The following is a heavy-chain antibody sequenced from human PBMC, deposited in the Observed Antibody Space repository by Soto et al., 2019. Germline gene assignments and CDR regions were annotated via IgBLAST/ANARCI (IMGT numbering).Heavy chain of an antibody. V-gene: IGHV3-9*01. Sequence: EVQLVESGGGLVQPGRSLRLSCAVSGFTFHNYAMHWVRQAPGKGLEWVSCISWNSGHIAYADSVKGRVTISRDNTKNFLYLEMNSLRPEATALYYCVKGKHSSRYYFDNLGQGTLVTVSS. CDR3: VKGKHSSRYYFDN. J-gene: IGHJ4*02. D-gene: IGHD6-13*01. CDR2: ISWNSGHI. CDR1: GFTFHNYA.